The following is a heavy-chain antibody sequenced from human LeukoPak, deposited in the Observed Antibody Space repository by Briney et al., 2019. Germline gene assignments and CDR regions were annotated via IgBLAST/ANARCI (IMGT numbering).Heavy chain of an antibody. CDR2: IKQDGSEK. D-gene: IGHD6-19*01. CDR1: GFTFSSYW. V-gene: IGHV3-7*05. J-gene: IGHJ3*02. CDR3: ARIRSGWYDAFDI. Sequence: GGSPRLSCAASGFTFSSYWMSWVRQAPGKGLEWVANIKQDGSEKYYVDSVKGRFTISRDNAKNSLYLQMNSLRAEDTAVYYCARIRSGWYDAFDIWGQGTMVTVSS.